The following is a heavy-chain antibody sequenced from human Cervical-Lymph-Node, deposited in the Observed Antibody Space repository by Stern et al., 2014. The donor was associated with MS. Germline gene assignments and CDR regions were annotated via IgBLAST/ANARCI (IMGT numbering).Heavy chain of an antibody. CDR1: DGPISGDF. CDR2: VHYSGST. J-gene: IGHJ4*01. V-gene: IGHV4-59*08. Sequence: QVQLVELGPGLVKPSETLSLTCTVSDGPISGDFWNWIRQFPGKGLEWIGYVHYSGSTKYNPSLKSRVTISIDTSVSQLSLNLSSVTTADTAVYYCARGIGGARGYYDYWGHGALVTAAS. D-gene: IGHD3-3*01. CDR3: ARGIGGARGYYDY.